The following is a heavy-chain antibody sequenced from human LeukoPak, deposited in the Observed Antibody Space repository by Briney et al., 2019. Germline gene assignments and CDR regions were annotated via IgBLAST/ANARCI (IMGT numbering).Heavy chain of an antibody. J-gene: IGHJ5*02. V-gene: IGHV1-69*05. CDR2: IIPIFGTA. CDR1: GGTFSSYA. CDR3: ARAHMVRGVIIGWFDP. D-gene: IGHD3-10*01. Sequence: SVKVSRKASGGTFSSYAISWVRQAPGQGLEWMGRIIPIFGTANYAQKFQGRVTITTDESTSTAYMELSSLRSEDTAVYYCARAHMVRGVIIGWFDPWGQGTLVTVSS.